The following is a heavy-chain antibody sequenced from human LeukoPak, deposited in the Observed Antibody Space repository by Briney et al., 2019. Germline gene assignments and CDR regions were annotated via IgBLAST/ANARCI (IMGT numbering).Heavy chain of an antibody. CDR2: ISGTGGST. Sequence: GRSLRLSCAASGLSSRSHGMHWVRQAPGEGLEWVSVISGTGGSTYDADSVMGRFTISRDNSKKTLYLQMISVRAEDTAIYYCAKNGDDSCYSSVDYWGQGTLVTVSS. J-gene: IGHJ4*02. V-gene: IGHV3-23*01. D-gene: IGHD2-15*01. CDR3: AKNGDDSCYSSVDY. CDR1: GLSSRSHG.